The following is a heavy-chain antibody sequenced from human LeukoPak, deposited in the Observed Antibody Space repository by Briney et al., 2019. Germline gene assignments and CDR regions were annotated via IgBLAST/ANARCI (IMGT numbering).Heavy chain of an antibody. CDR2: IYHSGST. CDR1: GYSISSGYY. Sequence: SETLSLTCTVSGYSISSGYYWGWIRQPPGKGLEWIGSIYHSGSTYYNPSLKSRVTISVDTSKNQFSLKLSSVTAADTAVYYCARLPVGATGYYSDYWGQGTLVTVSS. J-gene: IGHJ4*02. D-gene: IGHD1-26*01. V-gene: IGHV4-38-2*02. CDR3: ARLPVGATGYYSDY.